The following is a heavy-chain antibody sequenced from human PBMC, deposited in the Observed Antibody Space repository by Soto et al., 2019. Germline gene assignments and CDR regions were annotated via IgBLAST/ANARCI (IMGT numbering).Heavy chain of an antibody. CDR3: ARDFGSRYYDILTGLDI. J-gene: IGHJ3*02. CDR2: IYSGGST. CDR1: GFTVSSNY. V-gene: IGHV3-66*01. D-gene: IGHD3-9*01. Sequence: EVQLVESGGGLVQPGGSLRLSCAASGFTVSSNYMSWVRRAPGKGLEWVSVIYSGGSTYYADSVKGRFTISRDNSKNTLYLQRNCLRAEDTAVYYCARDFGSRYYDILTGLDIWGQVTMVTVSS.